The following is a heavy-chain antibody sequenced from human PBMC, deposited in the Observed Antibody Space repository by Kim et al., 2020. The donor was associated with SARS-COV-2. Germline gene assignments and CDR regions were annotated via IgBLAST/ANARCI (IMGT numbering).Heavy chain of an antibody. Sequence: SETLSLTCSVSSGSITPYYWNWIRQPPGKGLEWIGFISYTGDTNYNPSLKGRVTASIDTSRNQVSLKLWSVTPADTGVYYCARSSRWELSWFDPWGPGTLVTVSS. V-gene: IGHV4-59*13. D-gene: IGHD1-7*01. CDR1: SGSITPYY. CDR2: ISYTGDT. J-gene: IGHJ5*02. CDR3: ARSSRWELSWFDP.